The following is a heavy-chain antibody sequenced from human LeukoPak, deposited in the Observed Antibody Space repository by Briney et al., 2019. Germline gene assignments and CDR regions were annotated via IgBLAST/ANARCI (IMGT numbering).Heavy chain of an antibody. CDR2: ISGDSTYI. CDR1: GFTFASYS. V-gene: IGHV3-21*01. D-gene: IGHD1-1*01. CDR3: ARVSGRLERQSDLDY. J-gene: IGHJ4*02. Sequence: PGGSLRLSCAASGFTFASYSMNWVRQAPGKGLEWVSSISGDSTYIYNAGSVKGRFTISRDNAQASLYLQMISLRADDTAVYYCARVSGRLERQSDLDYWGQGTLVIVSA.